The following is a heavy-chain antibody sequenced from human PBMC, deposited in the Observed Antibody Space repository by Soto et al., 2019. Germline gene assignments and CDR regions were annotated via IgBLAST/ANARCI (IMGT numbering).Heavy chain of an antibody. CDR1: GYSFTTYW. V-gene: IGHV5-51*01. J-gene: IGHJ4*02. CDR2: IYPGDSDT. D-gene: IGHD1-26*01. Sequence: PGESLKISCKDSGYSFTTYWIGWVRQMPGKGLEWMGIIYPGDSDTRYRPSFQGQVTISADKSISTAYLQWSGLKASDTAMYYCLRLTAARGGTYPPPYYSDDRGQGTLLTGS. CDR3: LRLTAARGGTYPPPYYSDD.